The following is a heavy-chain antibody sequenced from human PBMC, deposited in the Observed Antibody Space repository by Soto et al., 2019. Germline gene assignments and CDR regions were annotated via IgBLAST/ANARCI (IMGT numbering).Heavy chain of an antibody. V-gene: IGHV1-58*01. J-gene: IGHJ6*02. D-gene: IGHD2-15*01. CDR3: AAPSLNYYYGMDV. CDR1: GFTFTSSA. Sequence: QMQLVQSGPEVKKPGTSVKVSCKASGFTFTSSAVQWVGQARGQRLEWIGWIVVGSGNTNYAQKFQERVTITRDMSTSTAYMELSSLRSEDTAVYYCAAPSLNYYYGMDVWGQGTTVTVSS. CDR2: IVVGSGNT.